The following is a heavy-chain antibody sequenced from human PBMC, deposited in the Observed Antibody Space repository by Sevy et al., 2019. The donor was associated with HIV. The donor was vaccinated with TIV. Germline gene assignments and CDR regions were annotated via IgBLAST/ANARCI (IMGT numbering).Heavy chain of an antibody. D-gene: IGHD3-9*01. CDR3: AREVVLRYFDWWDPNCFDP. CDR2: INSDGSST. Sequence: GGSLRLSCAASGYTFSSYWMHWVRQAPGKGLVWVSRINSDGSSTSYADSVKGRFTISRDNAKNTLYLQMNSLRAEDTAVYYCAREVVLRYFDWWDPNCFDPWGQGTLVTVSS. J-gene: IGHJ5*02. V-gene: IGHV3-74*01. CDR1: GYTFSSYW.